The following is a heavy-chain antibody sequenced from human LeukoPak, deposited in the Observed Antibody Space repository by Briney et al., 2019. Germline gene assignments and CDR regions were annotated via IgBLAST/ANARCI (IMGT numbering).Heavy chain of an antibody. Sequence: PGGSLRLSCAASGFTFSSYGMHWVRQAPGKGLEWVAVISYDGSNKYYADSVKGRFTISRDNSKNTLYLQMNSLRAEDTAVYYCAKDEKQWLIDAFDIWGQGTMVTVSS. CDR2: ISYDGSNK. D-gene: IGHD6-19*01. CDR1: GFTFSSYG. V-gene: IGHV3-30*18. CDR3: AKDEKQWLIDAFDI. J-gene: IGHJ3*02.